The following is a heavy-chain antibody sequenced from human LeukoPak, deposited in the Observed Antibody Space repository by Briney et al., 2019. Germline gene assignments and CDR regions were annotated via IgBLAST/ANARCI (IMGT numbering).Heavy chain of an antibody. CDR1: GFTFSSYS. CDR3: ARDWPTIAAAGTIPEYFQH. Sequence: GGSLRLSCAASGFTFSSYSMNWVRQAPGKGLEWVSSISSSSYIYYADSVKGRFTISRDNAKNSLYLQMNSLRAEDTAVYYCARDWPTIAAAGTIPEYFQHWGQGTLVTVSS. D-gene: IGHD6-13*01. V-gene: IGHV3-21*01. CDR2: ISSSSYI. J-gene: IGHJ1*01.